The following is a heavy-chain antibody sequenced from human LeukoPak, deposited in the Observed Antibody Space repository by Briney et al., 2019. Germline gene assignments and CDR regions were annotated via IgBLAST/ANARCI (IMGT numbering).Heavy chain of an antibody. Sequence: SETLSLTWAVYGGSFSGYYWSWIRQPPGKGLEWIGEINHSGSTNYNPSLKSRVTISVDTSKNQFSLKLSSVTAADTAVYYCARGQPGRYYYDSSGYYYLDYWGQGTLVTVSS. V-gene: IGHV4-34*01. CDR3: ARGQPGRYYYDSSGYYYLDY. CDR2: INHSGST. J-gene: IGHJ4*02. D-gene: IGHD3-22*01. CDR1: GGSFSGYY.